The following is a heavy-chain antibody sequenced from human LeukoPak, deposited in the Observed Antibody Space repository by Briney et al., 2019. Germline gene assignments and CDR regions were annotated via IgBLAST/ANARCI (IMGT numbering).Heavy chain of an antibody. D-gene: IGHD3-22*01. Sequence: GESLKISCMGSGYSFTSYWIGWVRQMPGKGLEWMGIIYPGDSDTRYSPSFQGQVTISADKSISTAYLQWSSLKASDTAMYYCARLRYYYDSSGPPKDAFDIWGQGTMVTVSS. CDR2: IYPGDSDT. CDR1: GYSFTSYW. CDR3: ARLRYYYDSSGPPKDAFDI. J-gene: IGHJ3*02. V-gene: IGHV5-51*01.